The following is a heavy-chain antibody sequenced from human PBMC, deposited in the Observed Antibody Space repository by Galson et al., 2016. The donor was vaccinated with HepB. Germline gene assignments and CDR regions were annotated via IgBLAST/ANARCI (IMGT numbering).Heavy chain of an antibody. CDR1: SDSMSGYY. CDR3: ARERSGGVSGRLDS. Sequence: EPLSLTCTVSSDSMSGYYWNWIRQPPGKGLEWIGDINYSGRTNYNPSLKSRVTISVDSSKNQFFLKLTSVTAADTAVYFCARERSGGVSGRLDSWGPGALLTVSS. CDR2: INYSGRT. D-gene: IGHD6-25*01. J-gene: IGHJ4*02. V-gene: IGHV4-59*01.